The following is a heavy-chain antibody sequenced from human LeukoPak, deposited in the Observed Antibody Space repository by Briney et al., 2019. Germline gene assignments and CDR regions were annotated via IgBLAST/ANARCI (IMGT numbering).Heavy chain of an antibody. CDR3: ATVGYGSSWSMPVFEY. CDR2: FDPEDGKI. Sequence: ASVKVSCKVSGYTLRELSMHWVRQVTGGGLEWMGGFDPEDGKIMYAQKFQGRLTMTEDTSTATAYMEMGSLTPEDTAGYYCATVGYGSSWSMPVFEYWGQGTPVTVSS. CDR1: GYTLRELS. D-gene: IGHD6-13*01. J-gene: IGHJ4*02. V-gene: IGHV1-24*01.